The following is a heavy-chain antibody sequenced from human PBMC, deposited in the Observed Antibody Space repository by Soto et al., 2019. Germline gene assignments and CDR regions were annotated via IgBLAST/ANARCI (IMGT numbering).Heavy chain of an antibody. D-gene: IGHD4-17*01. Sequence: GASVKVSCKASGYTFTSYYMHLVRQAPGQGLEWMGIINPSGGSTSYAQKFQGRVTMTRDMSTSTVYMELSSLRSEDTAVYYCARGGEYGDYSSGYYYYYGMDVWGQGTTVTVSS. V-gene: IGHV1-46*03. CDR2: INPSGGST. CDR3: ARGGEYGDYSSGYYYYYGMDV. CDR1: GYTFTSYY. J-gene: IGHJ6*02.